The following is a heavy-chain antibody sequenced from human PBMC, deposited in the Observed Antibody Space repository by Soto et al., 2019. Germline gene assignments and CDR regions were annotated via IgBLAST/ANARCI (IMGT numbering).Heavy chain of an antibody. CDR2: INYDGSEK. V-gene: IGHV3-7*05. D-gene: IGHD3-10*01. CDR3: LSAGSAVS. Sequence: EVQLVESGGGLVQPGGSLRLSCAASGFTLSNYWMTWVRQAPGKGLEWVANINYDGSEKNYVDSVKGRFPISRDNTRNSLALQMNTLRAEDTAVYYCLSAGSAVSWGQGTLVTVSS. CDR1: GFTLSNYW. J-gene: IGHJ4*02.